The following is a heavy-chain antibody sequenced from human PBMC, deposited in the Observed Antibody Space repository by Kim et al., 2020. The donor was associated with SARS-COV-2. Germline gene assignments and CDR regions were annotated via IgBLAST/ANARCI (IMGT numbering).Heavy chain of an antibody. D-gene: IGHD5-12*01. J-gene: IGHJ6*02. V-gene: IGHV4-34*01. CDR1: GGSFSGYY. Sequence: SETLSLTCAVYGGSFSGYYWSWIRQPPGKGLEWIGEINHSGSTYYNPSLKSRVTISVDTSKNQFSLKLSSVTAADTAVYYCARLYHGWLPKAHGGMDVWGQGTTVTVSS. CDR2: INHSGST. CDR3: ARLYHGWLPKAHGGMDV.